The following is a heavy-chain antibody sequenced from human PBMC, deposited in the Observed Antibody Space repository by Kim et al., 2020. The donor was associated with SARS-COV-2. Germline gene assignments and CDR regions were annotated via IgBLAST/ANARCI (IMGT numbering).Heavy chain of an antibody. CDR3: ARGILRTKGAFDI. CDR1: GFTFSSEW. Sequence: GGSLRLSCAASGFTFSSEWMHWVRQGPGMGLVWVSRINPYGSITNYADSVKGRFTISRDKAKNTLYLQMNSLRAEDTALYYCARGILRTKGAFDIWGQGAMVTVSS. CDR2: INPYGSIT. V-gene: IGHV3-74*01. D-gene: IGHD1-26*01. J-gene: IGHJ3*02.